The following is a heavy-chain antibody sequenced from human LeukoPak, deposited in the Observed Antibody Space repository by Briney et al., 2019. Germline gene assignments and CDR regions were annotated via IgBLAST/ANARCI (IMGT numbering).Heavy chain of an antibody. D-gene: IGHD1-1*01. CDR3: ARSDLSEGYDWFDP. CDR1: GFTFSNAW. V-gene: IGHV4-4*02. CDR2: IYHSGST. J-gene: IGHJ5*02. Sequence: GSLRLSCAASGFTFSNAWMSWVRQPPGKGLEWIGKIYHSGSTNYNPSLKSRVIISVDKSKNQFSLKLSSVTAADTAVYYCARSDLSEGYDWFDPWGQGALVTVSS.